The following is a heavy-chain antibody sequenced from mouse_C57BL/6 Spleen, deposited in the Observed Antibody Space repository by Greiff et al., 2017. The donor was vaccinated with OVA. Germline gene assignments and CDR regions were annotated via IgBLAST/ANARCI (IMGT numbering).Heavy chain of an antibody. CDR3: ARSGDSSGYYAMDY. CDR1: GYTFTSYG. J-gene: IGHJ4*01. V-gene: IGHV1-81*01. Sequence: QVQLKQSGAELARPGASVKLSCKASGYTFTSYGISWVKQRTGQGLEWIGEIYPRSGNTYYNEKFKGKATLTADKSSSTAYMELRSLTSEDSAVYFCARSGDSSGYYAMDYWGQGTSVTVSS. CDR2: IYPRSGNT. D-gene: IGHD3-2*02.